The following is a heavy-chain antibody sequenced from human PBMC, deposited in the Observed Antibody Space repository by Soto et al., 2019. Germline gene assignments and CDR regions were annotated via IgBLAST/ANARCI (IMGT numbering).Heavy chain of an antibody. D-gene: IGHD4-17*01. Sequence: GGSLRLSCAASGFTFSSYAMSWVRQAPGKGLEWVSAISGSGGSTYYADSVKGRFTISRDNSKNTLYLQMNSLRAEDTAVYYCAKVNSDYGDYVPFFDYWGQGTLVTVSS. J-gene: IGHJ4*02. CDR3: AKVNSDYGDYVPFFDY. CDR2: ISGSGGST. V-gene: IGHV3-23*01. CDR1: GFTFSSYA.